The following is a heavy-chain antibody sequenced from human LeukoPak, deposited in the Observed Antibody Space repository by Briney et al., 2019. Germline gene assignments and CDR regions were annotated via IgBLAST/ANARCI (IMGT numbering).Heavy chain of an antibody. V-gene: IGHV3-21*01. J-gene: IGHJ5*02. Sequence: GGSLRLSCAASGFTFSSYSMNWVRQAPGKGLEWVSSISSSSSYIYYADSVKGRFTISRDNAKNSLYLQMNSLRAEDTAVYYXXXXXQLVRGMFDPSGQGTLVTVSS. CDR2: ISSSSSYI. CDR1: GFTFSSYS. D-gene: IGHD6-13*01. CDR3: XXXXQLVRGMFDP.